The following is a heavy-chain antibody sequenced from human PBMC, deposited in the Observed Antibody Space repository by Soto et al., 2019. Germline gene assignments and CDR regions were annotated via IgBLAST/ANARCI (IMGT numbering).Heavy chain of an antibody. V-gene: IGHV1-58*02. J-gene: IGHJ4*02. CDR1: GFTFTHSG. CDR2: IVVGSGNT. Sequence: QMQLVQSGPEVKKPGTSVKVSCKASGFTFTHSGMQWVRQARGQSLEWIGWIVVGSGNTNYAPKFQERVTITWDKSTFTAYMELRSQRSEDTAVDYCAAEYYYGGSDPRGRIGWGQGTLVTVSS. CDR3: AAEYYYGGSDPRGRIG. D-gene: IGHD3-22*01.